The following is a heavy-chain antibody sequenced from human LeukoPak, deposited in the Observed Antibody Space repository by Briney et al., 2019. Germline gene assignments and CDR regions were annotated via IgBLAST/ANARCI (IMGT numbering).Heavy chain of an antibody. CDR3: ARGFYDSSYHFFDY. Sequence: SGTLSLTCAVSGGSISSSNWWSWVRQPPGKGLEWIGEIYHSGSTNYNPSLKSRVTISVDKSKNQFSLKLSSVTAADTAVYYCARGFYDSSYHFFDYWGQGTLVTVSS. J-gene: IGHJ4*02. CDR2: IYHSGST. CDR1: GGSISSSNW. V-gene: IGHV4-4*02. D-gene: IGHD2/OR15-2a*01.